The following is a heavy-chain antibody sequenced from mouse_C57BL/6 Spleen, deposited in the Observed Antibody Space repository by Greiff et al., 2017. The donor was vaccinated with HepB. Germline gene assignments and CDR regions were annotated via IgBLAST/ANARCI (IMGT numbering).Heavy chain of an antibody. V-gene: IGHV1-64*01. D-gene: IGHD1-1*01. CDR1: GYTFTSYW. Sequence: VQLQQSGAELVKPGASVKLSCKASGYTFTSYWMHWVKQRPGQGLEWIGMIHPNSGSTNYNEKFKSKATLTVDKSSSTAYMQLSSLTSEDSAVYYCARRNGSSFLDYWGQGTTLTVSS. CDR2: IHPNSGST. J-gene: IGHJ2*01. CDR3: ARRNGSSFLDY.